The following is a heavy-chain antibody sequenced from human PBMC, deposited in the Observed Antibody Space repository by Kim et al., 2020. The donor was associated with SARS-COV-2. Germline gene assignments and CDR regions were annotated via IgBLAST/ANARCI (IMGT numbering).Heavy chain of an antibody. V-gene: IGHV3-66*03. CDR2: IYTNCSR. D-gene: IGHD3-10*01. CDR3: VREVIGELADY. Sequence: GGSLRLSCAASGFTVTSNYMSWVRQAPGKGLEWVSVIYTNCSRYYADPVRGRFTISADKSKNTLYLQLSRLRSEDTAMYYCVREVIGELADYWGQGTLVTVSS. J-gene: IGHJ4*02. CDR1: GFTVTSNY.